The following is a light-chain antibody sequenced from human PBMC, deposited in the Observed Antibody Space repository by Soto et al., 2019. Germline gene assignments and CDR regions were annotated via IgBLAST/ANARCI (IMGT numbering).Light chain of an antibody. CDR1: SSDVGGYNY. CDR2: EVS. V-gene: IGLV2-8*01. CDR3: SSYAGSNNVV. J-gene: IGLJ2*01. Sequence: QSALSQPPSASGSPGQSVTISCTGTSSDVGGYNYVSWYQQHPGKDPKLRIYEVSKRPSGVPDRFSGSKSGNTASLTVSGLKPEDDSNYYCSSYAGSNNVVFGGGTKLTVL.